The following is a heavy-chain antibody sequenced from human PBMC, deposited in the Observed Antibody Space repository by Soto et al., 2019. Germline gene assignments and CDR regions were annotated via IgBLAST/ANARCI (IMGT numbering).Heavy chain of an antibody. CDR3: ARDGYCSGGSCYSVPVFDY. J-gene: IGHJ4*02. CDR2: IWYDGSNK. Sequence: GGFLRLSCAASGFTFSSYGMHWVRQAPGKGLEWVAVIWYDGSNKYYADSVKGRFTISRDNSKNTLYLQMNSLRAEDTAVYYCARDGYCSGGSCYSVPVFDYWGQGTLVTVSS. V-gene: IGHV3-33*01. CDR1: GFTFSSYG. D-gene: IGHD2-15*01.